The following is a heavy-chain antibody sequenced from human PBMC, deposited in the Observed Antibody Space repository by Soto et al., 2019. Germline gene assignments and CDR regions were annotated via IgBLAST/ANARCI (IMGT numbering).Heavy chain of an antibody. CDR3: ARPFGGGNGDWYFDY. V-gene: IGHV5-51*01. Sequence: GESLKISCKGSGYSFTSYWIGWVRQMPWKGLEWMGIIYPGDSDTRYSPSFQGQVTISADKSISTAYLQWSSLKASDTAMYYCARPFGGGNGDWYFDYWGQGTLVTVSS. CDR2: IYPGDSDT. J-gene: IGHJ4*02. D-gene: IGHD2-21*01. CDR1: GYSFTSYW.